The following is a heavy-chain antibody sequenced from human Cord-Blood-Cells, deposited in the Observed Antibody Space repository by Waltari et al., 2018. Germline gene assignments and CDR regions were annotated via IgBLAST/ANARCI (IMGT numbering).Heavy chain of an antibody. CDR3: ARQEASSSSYWYFDL. Sequence: QVQLQQWGAGLLKPSETLSLTCAVYGGSFSGYYWSWIRQPPGKGLEWIGEINHSGSTNYNPSLKGRVTISVDTSKNQFSLKLSSVTAADTAVYYCARQEASSSSYWYFDLWGRGTLVTVSS. D-gene: IGHD6-6*01. CDR2: INHSGST. CDR1: GGSFSGYY. V-gene: IGHV4-34*01. J-gene: IGHJ2*01.